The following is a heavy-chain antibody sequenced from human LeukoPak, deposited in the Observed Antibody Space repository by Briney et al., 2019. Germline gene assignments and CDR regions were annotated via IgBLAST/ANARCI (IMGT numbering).Heavy chain of an antibody. CDR1: GFIFSSYG. D-gene: IGHD3-10*01. CDR3: AKDRGSGSYPSPPFDY. J-gene: IGHJ4*02. CDR2: ISYDESNK. Sequence: GGSLRLSCAVAGFIFSSYGMHWVRQAPGKGLEWVAAISYDESNKYYAESVKGRFTISRDNYKNTLYLQMNSLRAEDTAVYYCAKDRGSGSYPSPPFDYWGRGILVTVSS. V-gene: IGHV3-30*18.